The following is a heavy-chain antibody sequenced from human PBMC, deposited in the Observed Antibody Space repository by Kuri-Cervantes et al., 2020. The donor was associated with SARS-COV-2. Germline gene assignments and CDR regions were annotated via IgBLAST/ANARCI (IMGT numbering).Heavy chain of an antibody. Sequence: GSLRLSCTVSGGSISSYYWSWIRQPAGKGLEWIGRIYPSGSTNYSPSLKSRVTMSVDTSKNQFSLKLSPVTAADTAVYYCARARYSSSYLYNWFDPWGQGTLVTVSS. CDR1: GGSISSYY. CDR2: IYPSGST. D-gene: IGHD6-13*01. V-gene: IGHV4-4*07. J-gene: IGHJ5*02. CDR3: ARARYSSSYLYNWFDP.